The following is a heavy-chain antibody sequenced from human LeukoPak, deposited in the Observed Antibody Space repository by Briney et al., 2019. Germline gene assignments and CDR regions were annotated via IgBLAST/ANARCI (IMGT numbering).Heavy chain of an antibody. CDR2: INHSGST. D-gene: IGHD3-10*01. V-gene: IGHV4-34*01. CDR3: ARRGYYGSGSYYKVRGFDY. Sequence: NPSETLSLTCAVYGGSFSGYYWSWIRQPPGKGLEWIGEINHSGSTNYNPSLKSRVTISVDTSKNQFSLKLSSVTAADTAVYYCARRGYYGSGSYYKVRGFDYWGQGTLVTVSS. J-gene: IGHJ4*02. CDR1: GGSFSGYY.